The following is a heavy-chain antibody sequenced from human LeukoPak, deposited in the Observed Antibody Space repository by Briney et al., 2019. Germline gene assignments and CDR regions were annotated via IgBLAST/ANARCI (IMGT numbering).Heavy chain of an antibody. D-gene: IGHD5-12*01. V-gene: IGHV4-59*01. J-gene: IGHJ3*02. Sequence: SETLSLTCSVSGASIRSYFWSWIRQSPGKGLEWIGYVYDNDISNFNPSLESRVTILVDRSKSQFSLKLRSVTAADTAVYYCARGLVLATDDAFDIWGLGTMVTVSS. CDR2: VYDNDIS. CDR1: GASIRSYF. CDR3: ARGLVLATDDAFDI.